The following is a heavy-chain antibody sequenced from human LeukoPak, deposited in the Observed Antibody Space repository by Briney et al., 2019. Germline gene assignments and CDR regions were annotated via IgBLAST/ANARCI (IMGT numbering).Heavy chain of an antibody. V-gene: IGHV4-34*01. CDR1: GGSFSGYY. J-gene: IGHJ4*02. CDR3: TRGPGIAAAGLFDY. Sequence: SETLSLTCAVYGGSFSGYYWSWIRQPPGKGLEWIGEINHSGSTNYNPSLKSRVTISVDTSKNQFSLKLSSVTAADTAVYYCTRGPGIAAAGLFDYWGQGTLVTVS. CDR2: INHSGST. D-gene: IGHD6-13*01.